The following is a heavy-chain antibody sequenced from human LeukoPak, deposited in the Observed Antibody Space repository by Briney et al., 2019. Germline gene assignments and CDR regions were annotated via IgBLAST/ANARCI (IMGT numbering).Heavy chain of an antibody. CDR2: IYYSGST. CDR3: ARARGAMGYYFDY. CDR1: GGSISTYY. V-gene: IGHV4-59*01. D-gene: IGHD5-18*01. J-gene: IGHJ4*02. Sequence: SETLSLTCTVSGGSISTYYWTWIRQPPGKGLEWIGYIYYSGSTNYNPSLKRRITISVDTSKNQFSLKLTSVTAADTAVYYCARARGAMGYYFDYWGQGTLLTVSS.